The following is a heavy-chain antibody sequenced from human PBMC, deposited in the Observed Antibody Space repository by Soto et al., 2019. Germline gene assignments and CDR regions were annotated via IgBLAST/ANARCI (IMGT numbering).Heavy chain of an antibody. CDR2: LSGSGTST. Sequence: EVQLLESGGGLVQPGGSLRLSCAASGFSFVNYAMNWVRQAPGKGLEWVSGLSGSGTSTYYADTVKGRFTISRDNSRDTLFLQMNSLTADEPAVYYCAKATTNGGWFNPFDSWGQGALVTVSS. V-gene: IGHV3-23*01. J-gene: IGHJ4*02. CDR1: GFSFVNYA. D-gene: IGHD6-19*01. CDR3: AKATTNGGWFNPFDS.